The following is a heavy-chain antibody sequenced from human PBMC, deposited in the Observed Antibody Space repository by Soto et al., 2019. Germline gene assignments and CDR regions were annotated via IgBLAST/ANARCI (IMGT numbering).Heavy chain of an antibody. CDR3: ARDRRLWLPYYGMDV. D-gene: IGHD5-18*01. V-gene: IGHV4-59*12. CDR2: IYYSGST. CDR1: GGSISSYY. Sequence: SETLSLTCTVSGGSISSYYWSWIRQPPGKGLEWIGYIYYSGSTNYNPSLKSRVTISVDTSKNQFSLKLSSVTAEDAAVYYCARDRRLWLPYYGMDVWGQGTTVTVSS. J-gene: IGHJ6*02.